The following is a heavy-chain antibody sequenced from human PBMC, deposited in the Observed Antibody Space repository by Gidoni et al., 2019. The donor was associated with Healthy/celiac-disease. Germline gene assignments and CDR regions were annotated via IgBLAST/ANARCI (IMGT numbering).Heavy chain of an antibody. J-gene: IGHJ5*02. D-gene: IGHD4-17*01. CDR1: GFTFSSYS. CDR2: ISGSGGST. Sequence: EVQLLESGGGLVQPGGSLRLSCAASGFTFSSYSMSWVRQAPGKGLEWVSAISGSGGSTYYADSVKGRFTISRDNSKTTLYLQMNSLRAEDTAVYYCAKDPRATVTTAWFDPWGQGTLVTVSS. CDR3: AKDPRATVTTAWFDP. V-gene: IGHV3-23*01.